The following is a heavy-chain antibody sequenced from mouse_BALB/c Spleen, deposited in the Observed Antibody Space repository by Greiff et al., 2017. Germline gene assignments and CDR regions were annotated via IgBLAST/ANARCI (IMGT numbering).Heavy chain of an antibody. V-gene: IGHV3-2*02. CDR3: ARGGVYDGYYGWFAY. J-gene: IGHJ3*01. Sequence: EVKLLESGPGLVKPSQSLSLTCTVTGYSITSDYAWNWIRQFPGNKLEWMGYISYSGSTSYNPSLKSRISITRDTSKNQFFLQLNSVTTEDTATYYCARGGVYDGYYGWFAYWGQGTLVTVSA. CDR2: ISYSGST. D-gene: IGHD2-3*01. CDR1: GYSITSDYA.